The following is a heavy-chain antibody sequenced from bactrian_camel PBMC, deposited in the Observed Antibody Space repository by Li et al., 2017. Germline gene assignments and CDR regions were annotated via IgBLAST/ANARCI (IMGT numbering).Heavy chain of an antibody. CDR1: AYAYRSVC. V-gene: IGHV3S1*01. CDR3: TTSLAD. Sequence: LVESGGGSVQTGGSLRLSCAASAYAYRSVCMGWFRQTPGKEREGVAAIYSGGGRLFYADSVKGRFTISRDNAKNTAYLQMNSLKSEDTARYYCTTSLADWGQGTQVTVS. CDR2: IYSGGGRL. J-gene: IGHJ4*01.